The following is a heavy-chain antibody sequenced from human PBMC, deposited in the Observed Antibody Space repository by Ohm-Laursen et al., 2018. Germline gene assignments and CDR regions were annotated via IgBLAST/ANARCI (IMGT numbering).Heavy chain of an antibody. V-gene: IGHV3-72*01. CDR3: ARTRNFQPYDV. D-gene: IGHD2/OR15-2a*01. CDR2: TRNKANSYTT. CDR1: GFTFSDHY. J-gene: IGHJ3*01. Sequence: GSLRLSCAASGFTFSDHYMDWVRQAPGKGLEWVGRTRNKANSYTTEYAASVKGRFTISRDDSENSLYLQMNSLKTEDTAVYYCARTRNFQPYDVWGQGTMVIVSS.